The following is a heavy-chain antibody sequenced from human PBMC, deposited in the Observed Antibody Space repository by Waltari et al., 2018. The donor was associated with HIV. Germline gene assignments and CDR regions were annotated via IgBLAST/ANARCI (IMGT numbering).Heavy chain of an antibody. V-gene: IGHV1-46*01. Sequence: QVQLVQSGAEVKKPGASVKVSCKASGYTFTRTYIHWVRQAPGQGLEWMGIINASGGTTSHAQKFQGRVTMTRDTSTTTVYMELSSLRSEDTAVYYCARDGRGYTYGSYYYYMDVWGTGTTVTVSS. D-gene: IGHD5-18*01. CDR3: ARDGRGYTYGSYYYYMDV. CDR1: GYTFTRTY. J-gene: IGHJ6*03. CDR2: INASGGTT.